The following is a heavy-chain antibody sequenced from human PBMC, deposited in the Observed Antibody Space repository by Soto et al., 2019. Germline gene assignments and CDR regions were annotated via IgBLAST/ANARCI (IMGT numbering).Heavy chain of an antibody. Sequence: SVKVSCKASGVTFNNYALSWVRQAPGQGLEWMGGIIPIFNSANYAQKFQGRVTITADDSTSTAYMELRSLRPDDTAVYYCAREVTVASYSFDFWGQGTLVTVSS. V-gene: IGHV1-69*13. J-gene: IGHJ4*02. CDR1: GVTFNNYA. CDR2: IIPIFNSA. D-gene: IGHD5-12*01. CDR3: AREVTVASYSFDF.